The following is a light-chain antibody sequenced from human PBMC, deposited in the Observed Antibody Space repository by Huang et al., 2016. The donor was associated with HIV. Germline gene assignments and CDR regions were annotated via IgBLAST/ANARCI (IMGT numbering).Light chain of an antibody. CDR2: TAS. J-gene: IGKJ2*01. CDR1: QGIGND. Sequence: AIQMTQSPSSLSASVGDRVTITCRASQGIGNDLAWYQQKPGKATDLLIYTASGLQTGVPSRFSGGGSGTDFTLTISSLEPEDFATYYCLQDFSYPYTFGQGTKLEIK. CDR3: LQDFSYPYT. V-gene: IGKV1-6*02.